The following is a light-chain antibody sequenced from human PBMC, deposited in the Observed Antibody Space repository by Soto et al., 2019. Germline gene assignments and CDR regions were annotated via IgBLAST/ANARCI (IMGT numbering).Light chain of an antibody. CDR3: QQYGSSRTWT. CDR2: GAS. J-gene: IGKJ1*01. Sequence: EIVMTQSPATLSVSPGERATLSCRASQSVSSNLAWYQQKPGQAPRLLIYGASSRATGVPDRFSGSGSGTDFTLTISRVEPEDFAVYYCQQYGSSRTWTFGQGTKVDIK. CDR1: QSVSSN. V-gene: IGKV3-20*01.